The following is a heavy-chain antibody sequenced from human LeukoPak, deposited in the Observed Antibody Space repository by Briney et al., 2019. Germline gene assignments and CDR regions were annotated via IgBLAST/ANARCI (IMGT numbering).Heavy chain of an antibody. V-gene: IGHV3-43D*03. Sequence: GGSLRLSCAASGFTFDDYAMHWVRQAPGKGLEWVSLISWDGGSTYYADSVKGRFTISRDNSKNSLYLQMNSLRAEDTALYYCAKDSRWFGELVDYWGQGTLVTVSS. CDR1: GFTFDDYA. CDR3: AKDSRWFGELVDY. J-gene: IGHJ4*02. D-gene: IGHD3-10*01. CDR2: ISWDGGST.